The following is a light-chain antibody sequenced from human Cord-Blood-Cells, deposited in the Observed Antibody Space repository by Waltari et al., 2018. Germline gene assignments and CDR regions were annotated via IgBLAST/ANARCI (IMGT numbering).Light chain of an antibody. CDR3: SSYTSSSTLVV. V-gene: IGLV2-14*01. CDR1: SSDVGGYNY. Sequence: QSALTQPASVSGSPGQSITISCTGTSSDVGGYNYVSWYQQHPGKAPKLMIYGVSNRPSGVSNRFSGTKSCNTASLTISGLQAEDEADYYCSSYTSSSTLVVFGGGTKLTVL. CDR2: GVS. J-gene: IGLJ2*01.